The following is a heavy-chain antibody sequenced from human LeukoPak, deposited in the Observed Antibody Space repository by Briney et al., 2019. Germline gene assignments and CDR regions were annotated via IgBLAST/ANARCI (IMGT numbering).Heavy chain of an antibody. D-gene: IGHD1-1*01. V-gene: IGHV4-30-4*01. Sequence: SETLSLTCTVSGGSISSGDYYWSWIRQPPGKGLEWIGYIYYSGSTNYNPSLKSRVTISVDTSKNQFSLKLSSVTAADTAVYYCARQKTTAKGMDVWGQGTTVTVSS. J-gene: IGHJ6*02. CDR1: GGSISSGDYY. CDR3: ARQKTTAKGMDV. CDR2: IYYSGST.